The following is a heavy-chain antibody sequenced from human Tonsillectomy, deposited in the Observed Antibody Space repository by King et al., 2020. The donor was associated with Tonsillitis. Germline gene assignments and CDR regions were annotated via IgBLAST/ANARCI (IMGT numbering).Heavy chain of an antibody. J-gene: IGHJ6*03. CDR2: IYHSGGT. D-gene: IGHD3-3*01. Sequence: VQLQQWGARLLKPSETLSLTCAVFGGSFSGYYWTWIRQPPGKGLEWIGEIYHSGGTNYNPSLKSRVTISVDTSKNQFSLTLSSVTAADTAVYYCARGGGTIFGVIVADSYYYYMDVWGKGTTVTVSS. V-gene: IGHV4-34*01. CDR1: GGSFSGYY. CDR3: ARGGGTIFGVIVADSYYYYMDV.